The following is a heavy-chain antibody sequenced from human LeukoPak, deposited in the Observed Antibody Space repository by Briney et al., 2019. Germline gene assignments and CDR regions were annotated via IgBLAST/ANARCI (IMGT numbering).Heavy chain of an antibody. Sequence: ASVKVSCKASGYTFTGCYMHWVRQAPGQGLEWMGWINPNSGGTNYAQKFQGRVTMTRDTSISTAYMELSRLRSDDTAVYYCARALSPRIVVVSEYPQASHWGQGTLVTVSS. CDR3: ARALSPRIVVVSEYPQASH. J-gene: IGHJ4*02. CDR2: INPNSGGT. CDR1: GYTFTGCY. V-gene: IGHV1-2*02. D-gene: IGHD3-22*01.